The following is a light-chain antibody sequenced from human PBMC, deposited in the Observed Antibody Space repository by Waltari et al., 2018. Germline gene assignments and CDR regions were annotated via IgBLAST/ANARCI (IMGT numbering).Light chain of an antibody. J-gene: IGLJ2*01. CDR2: RDN. V-gene: IGLV1-47*01. CDR1: SSNIGNYY. Sequence: QSVLTQPPSASGTPGQRATISCSGSSSNIGNYYVYWYQHLPGTAPKLLFYRDNQRASGVPDRFPVSKSGTSASRAISGLRSEDEADYYCAAWDDSLGGSVAFGGGTKLTVL. CDR3: AAWDDSLGGSVA.